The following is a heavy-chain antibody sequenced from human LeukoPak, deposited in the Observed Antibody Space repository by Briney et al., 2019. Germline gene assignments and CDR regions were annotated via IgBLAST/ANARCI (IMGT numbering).Heavy chain of an antibody. J-gene: IGHJ4*02. Sequence: SETLSLTCTVSGGSISSYYWSWVRQPPGKGVEWIGYIYYSGRTNYNPSLTSGGTISVETSKKQLSLRLSSVTAADTAVYYCARGHCSSTSCLFDYWGQGTLVTVSS. V-gene: IGHV4-59*01. D-gene: IGHD2-2*01. CDR2: IYYSGRT. CDR1: GGSISSYY. CDR3: ARGHCSSTSCLFDY.